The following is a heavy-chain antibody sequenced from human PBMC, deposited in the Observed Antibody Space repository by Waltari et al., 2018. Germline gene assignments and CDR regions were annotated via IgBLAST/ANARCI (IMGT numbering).Heavy chain of an antibody. D-gene: IGHD3-10*01. CDR3: ARDRVVTRVRGVSNYGMDV. J-gene: IGHJ6*02. CDR2: IYYSGST. Sequence: QVQLQESGPGLVTPSETLSLTCTVSGGSISSYYWRWIRPPPGKGLEWIGYIYYSGSTNYNPSLKSRVTISVDTSKNQFSLKLSSVTAADTAVYYCARDRVVTRVRGVSNYGMDVWGQGTTVTVSS. V-gene: IGHV4-59*01. CDR1: GGSISSYY.